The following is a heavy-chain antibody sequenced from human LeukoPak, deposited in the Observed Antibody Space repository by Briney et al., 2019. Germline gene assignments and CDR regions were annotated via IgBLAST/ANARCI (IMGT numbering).Heavy chain of an antibody. D-gene: IGHD1-14*01. CDR2: IKSKSDDGTR. V-gene: IGHV3-15*01. J-gene: IGHJ5*02. CDR3: CGTRGDL. CDR1: GFSFSRVW. Sequence: GGSLRLSCEASGFSFSRVWMSWVRQAPGKGLEWVGRIKSKSDDGTRDYAPPVRGRFTISRDDSKSTVYLQMESLRSEDTGVYYCCGTRGDLWGQGTLVTVSS.